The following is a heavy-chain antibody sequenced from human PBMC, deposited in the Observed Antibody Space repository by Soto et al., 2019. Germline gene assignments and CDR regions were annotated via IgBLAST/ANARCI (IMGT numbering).Heavy chain of an antibody. Sequence: ASVEVSCTASGDTVTSYGISWLRQAPGQGLEWMGWISAYNGNTNYAQKLQGRVTMTTDTSTSTAYMELRSLRSDDTAVYYCARYPDILTGYYDYWGQGTLVTVSS. CDR3: ARYPDILTGYYDY. D-gene: IGHD3-9*01. J-gene: IGHJ4*02. CDR2: ISAYNGNT. CDR1: GDTVTSYG. V-gene: IGHV1-18*04.